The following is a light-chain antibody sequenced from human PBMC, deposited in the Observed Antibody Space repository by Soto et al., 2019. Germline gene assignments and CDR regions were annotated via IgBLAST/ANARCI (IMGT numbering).Light chain of an antibody. J-gene: IGLJ3*02. Sequence: QSALTQPASVSGSPGQSITISCTGTSSDVGSYNLVPWYQQHPGKAPKLMIYEGSKRPSGVSNRFSGSKSGNTASLTISGLQAEDEADYYCCSYAGSPWVFGGGTKLTVL. CDR1: SSDVGSYNL. V-gene: IGLV2-23*01. CDR2: EGS. CDR3: CSYAGSPWV.